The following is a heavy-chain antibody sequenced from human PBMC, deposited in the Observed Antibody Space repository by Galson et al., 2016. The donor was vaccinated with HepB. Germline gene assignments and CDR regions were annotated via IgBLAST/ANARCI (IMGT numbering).Heavy chain of an antibody. V-gene: IGHV3-23*01. CDR3: AKGTGAGPSPPFDT. Sequence: SLRLSCAASGFTFHDYAMNWIRQAPGKGLEWVSAISGSGGHAYYADSVKDRFTISRDNSKSTMRLQMRSLRADDTAIYSCAKGTGAGPSPPFDTWGQGTLVTVSS. CDR2: ISGSGGHA. J-gene: IGHJ5*02. D-gene: IGHD3/OR15-3a*01. CDR1: GFTFHDYA.